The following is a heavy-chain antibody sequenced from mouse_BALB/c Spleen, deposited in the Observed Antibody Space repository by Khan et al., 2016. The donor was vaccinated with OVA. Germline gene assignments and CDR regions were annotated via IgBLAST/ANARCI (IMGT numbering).Heavy chain of an antibody. V-gene: IGHV5-6-3*01. D-gene: IGHD3-3*01. CDR2: INSNGGST. CDR1: GFTFSSYG. J-gene: IGHJ2*01. CDR3: ARRARTIN. Sequence: DVTLVESGGGLVQPGGSLKLSCAASGFTFSSYGMSWVRQTPDKRLELVATINSNGGSTYYPASVKGRFTISRDNAKNTLYLQMSSLTSEDTAMDYCARRARTINWGQGTTLTVSS.